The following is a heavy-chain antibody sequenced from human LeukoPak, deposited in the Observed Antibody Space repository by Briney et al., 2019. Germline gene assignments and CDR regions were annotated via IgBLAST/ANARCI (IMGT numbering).Heavy chain of an antibody. CDR1: GYTFTSYY. CDR2: INPSGGST. J-gene: IGHJ5*02. V-gene: IGHV1-46*03. CDR3: ARSPRSSGWYGWWFDP. Sequence: ASVKVSCKASGYTFTSYYMHWVRQAPGQGLEWMGIINPSGGSTSYAQKFQGRVTMTRDTSTSTVYMELSSRRSEDTAVYYCARSPRSSGWYGWWFDPWGQGTLVTVSS. D-gene: IGHD6-19*01.